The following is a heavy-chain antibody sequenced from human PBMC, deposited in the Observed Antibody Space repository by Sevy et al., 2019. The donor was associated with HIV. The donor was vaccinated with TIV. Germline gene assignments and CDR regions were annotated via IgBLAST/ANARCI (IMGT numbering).Heavy chain of an antibody. V-gene: IGHV3-7*01. CDR2: IKQDGSEK. J-gene: IGHJ1*01. D-gene: IGHD6-13*01. CDR1: GFTFSSYW. Sequence: GGSLRLSCAASGFTFSSYWMSWVRQAPGKGLEWVANIKQDGSEKYYVDSVNGRFTISRDNAKNSLYLQMNSLRAEDTAVYYCAREGGYSSSPAEYFQHWGQGTLVTVSS. CDR3: AREGGYSSSPAEYFQH.